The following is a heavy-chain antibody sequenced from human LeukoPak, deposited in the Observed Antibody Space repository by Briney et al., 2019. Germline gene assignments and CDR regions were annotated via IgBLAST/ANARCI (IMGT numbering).Heavy chain of an antibody. Sequence: PGGSLRLSCAASGFTFYSYAMSWVRQAPGKGLEWVSGVSASGGSSYYADSVKGRFSISRDNPKNTLYLQMNTLRAEDTAVYYCAKGDGYSYGYVDYWGQGTLVTVSS. D-gene: IGHD5-18*01. CDR3: AKGDGYSYGYVDY. CDR1: GFTFYSYA. CDR2: VSASGGSS. J-gene: IGHJ4*02. V-gene: IGHV3-23*01.